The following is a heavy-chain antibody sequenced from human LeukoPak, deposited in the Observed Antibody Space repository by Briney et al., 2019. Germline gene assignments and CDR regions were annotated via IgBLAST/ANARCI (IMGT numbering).Heavy chain of an antibody. J-gene: IGHJ4*02. CDR2: IKQDGSEK. D-gene: IGHD2-2*01. Sequence: GGSLRLSCAASGFTFSSYWMSWVRQAPGKGLEWVANIKQDGSEKYYVDSVKGRFTISRDNAKNSLYLQMNSLRAEDTAVYYCATVNIVVVPAASYYFDYWGQGTLVTVSS. CDR3: ATVNIVVVPAASYYFDY. CDR1: GFTFSSYW. V-gene: IGHV3-7*01.